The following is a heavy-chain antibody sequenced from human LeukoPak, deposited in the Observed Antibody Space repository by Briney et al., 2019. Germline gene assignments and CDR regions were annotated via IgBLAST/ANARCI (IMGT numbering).Heavy chain of an antibody. J-gene: IGHJ4*02. V-gene: IGHV3-23*01. D-gene: IGHD5-18*01. CDR3: AKDNSYGNFDY. CDR2: LSGSGGST. Sequence: PGGSLRLSCAASRFIFSSYGMSWVRQAPGKGLEWVSALSGSGGSTYYADSVKGRFTISRGNSKNTLYLQMNSLRADDTAVYYCAKDNSYGNFDYWGQGTLVTVSS. CDR1: RFIFSSYG.